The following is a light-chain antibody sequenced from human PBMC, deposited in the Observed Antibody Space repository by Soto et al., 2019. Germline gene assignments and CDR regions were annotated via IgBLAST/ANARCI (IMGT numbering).Light chain of an antibody. CDR3: SSYGATSTL. Sequence: QSVLTQPASVSGSPGQSITIPCTGSSSDIGLYTFVSWYQQHPGKAPKLLIYDVSYRPSGISDRFSGSKSGNTASLTISGLQPEDEAVYYCSSYGATSTLFGGGTKLTVL. V-gene: IGLV2-14*03. CDR2: DVS. CDR1: SSDIGLYTF. J-gene: IGLJ2*01.